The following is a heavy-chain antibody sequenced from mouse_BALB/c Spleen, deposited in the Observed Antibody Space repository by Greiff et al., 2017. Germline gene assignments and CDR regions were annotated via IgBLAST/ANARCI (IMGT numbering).Heavy chain of an antibody. J-gene: IGHJ3*01. CDR3: ARSGGDCDRFAY. CDR1: GYTFTSYW. Sequence: QVQLQQPGAELVKPGASVKLSCKASGYTFTSYWMHWVKQRPGQGLEWIGEINPSNGRTNYNEKFKSKATLTVDKSSSTAYMQLSSLTSEDSAVYYCARSGGDCDRFAYWGQGTLVTVSA. V-gene: IGHV1S81*02. D-gene: IGHD3-2*02. CDR2: INPSNGRT.